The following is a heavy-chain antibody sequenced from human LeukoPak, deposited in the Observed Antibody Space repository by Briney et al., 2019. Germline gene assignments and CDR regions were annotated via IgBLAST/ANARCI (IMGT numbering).Heavy chain of an antibody. J-gene: IGHJ4*02. CDR2: INPNSGGT. D-gene: IGHD4-17*01. V-gene: IGHV1-2*02. CDR1: GYTFTGYY. CDR3: ARDRSDYGDYFDY. Sequence: ASVKVSCKASGYTFTGYYMHWVRPAPGQGLEWMGWINPNSGGTNYAQKFQGRVTMTRDTSISTAYMELSRLRSDDTAVYYCARDRSDYGDYFDYWGQGTLVTVSS.